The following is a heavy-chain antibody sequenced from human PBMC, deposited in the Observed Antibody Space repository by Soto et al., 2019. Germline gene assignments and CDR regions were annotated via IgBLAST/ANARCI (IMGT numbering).Heavy chain of an antibody. J-gene: IGHJ6*02. CDR2: IIPIFGTA. CDR3: AREGYGSGSYYVPYYYGMDV. D-gene: IGHD3-10*01. V-gene: IGHV1-69*13. CDR1: GGTFSSYA. Sequence: SVKVSCKASGGTFSSYAISWVRQAPGQGLEWMGGIIPIFGTANYAQKIQGRVTITADESTSTACIELSSLRSEDTAVYYCAREGYGSGSYYVPYYYGMDVWGQGTTVTVSS.